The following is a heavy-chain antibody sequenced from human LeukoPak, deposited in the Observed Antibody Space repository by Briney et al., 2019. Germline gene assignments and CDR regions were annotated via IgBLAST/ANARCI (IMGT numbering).Heavy chain of an antibody. J-gene: IGHJ3*02. CDR3: ARDRSRSWSPSDAFDI. V-gene: IGHV4-39*07. CDR2: IYYSGST. D-gene: IGHD6-13*01. Sequence: SETLSLTCTVSGGSISSSSYYWGWIRQPPGKGLEWIGSIYYSGSTYYNPSLKSRVTISVDTSKNQFSLKLSSVTAADTAVYYCARDRSRSWSPSDAFDIWGQGTMVTVSS. CDR1: GGSISSSSYY.